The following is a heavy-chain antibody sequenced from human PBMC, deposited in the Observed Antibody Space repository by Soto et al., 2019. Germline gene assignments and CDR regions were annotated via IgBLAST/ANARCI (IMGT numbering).Heavy chain of an antibody. V-gene: IGHV1-46*01. J-gene: IGHJ6*02. D-gene: IGHD6-13*01. CDR2: INPSGGST. CDR1: GYTFTSYY. Sequence: GASVKVSCKASGYTFTSYYMHWVRQAPGQGLEWMGIINPSGGSTSYAQKFQGRVTMTRDTSTSTVYMELSSLRSEDTAVYYCATHIAAAGHYYYYGMDVWGQGTTVTVSS. CDR3: ATHIAAAGHYYYYGMDV.